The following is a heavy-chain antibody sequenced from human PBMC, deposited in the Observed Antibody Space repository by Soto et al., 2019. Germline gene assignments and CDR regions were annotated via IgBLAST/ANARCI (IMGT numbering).Heavy chain of an antibody. J-gene: IGHJ6*02. CDR1: GYTFTGYY. V-gene: IGHV1-2*02. D-gene: IGHD3-3*01. CDR3: ARAYWSGARYYYGMDV. CDR2: INPNSGGP. Sequence: ASVKVSCKASGYTFTGYYIHWVRQAPGQRLEWMGYINPNSGGPNYAQKFHGRVTMTRDTSISTAYMELSSLRSDDTAVYYCARAYWSGARYYYGMDVWGQGTTVTVSS.